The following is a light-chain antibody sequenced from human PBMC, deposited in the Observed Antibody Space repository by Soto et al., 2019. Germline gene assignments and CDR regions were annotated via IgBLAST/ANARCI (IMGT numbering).Light chain of an antibody. V-gene: IGLV1-44*01. CDR1: NSNIGSHT. Sequence: SVLTQPPSASGTPGQRVTISCSGSNSNIGSHTVDWYQQLPGTAPKLLIFNNDERPSGVPDRFSAFKSGTSASLAISGLQSEDEADYYCGTWDDSLIGVVFGGGTKLTVL. J-gene: IGLJ2*01. CDR2: NND. CDR3: GTWDDSLIGVV.